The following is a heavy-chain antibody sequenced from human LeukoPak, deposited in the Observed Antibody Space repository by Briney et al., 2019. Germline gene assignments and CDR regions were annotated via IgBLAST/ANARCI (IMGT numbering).Heavy chain of an antibody. J-gene: IGHJ5*02. CDR3: ARVLPVRGVISWFDP. CDR1: GGSISSYY. V-gene: IGHV4-59*01. Sequence: SETLSLTCTVSGGSISSYYWSWIRQPPGKGLEWIGYIYYSGSTNYNPSLKSRVTISVDTSKNQFSLKLSSVTAADTAVYYYARVLPVRGVISWFDPWGQGTLVTVSS. CDR2: IYYSGST. D-gene: IGHD3-10*01.